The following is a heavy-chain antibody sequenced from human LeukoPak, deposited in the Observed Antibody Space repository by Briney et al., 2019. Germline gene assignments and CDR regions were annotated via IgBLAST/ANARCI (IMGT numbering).Heavy chain of an antibody. Sequence: AASVKVSCKASGGTFSSYAISWVRQAPGQGLEWMGGIIPIFGTANYAQKFQGRVTITADESTSTAYMELSSLRSEDTAVYYCARVNPPYYYDSSGYYHFDYWGQGTLVTVSS. J-gene: IGHJ4*02. CDR3: ARVNPPYYYDSSGYYHFDY. D-gene: IGHD3-22*01. CDR2: IIPIFGTA. V-gene: IGHV1-69*13. CDR1: GGTFSSYA.